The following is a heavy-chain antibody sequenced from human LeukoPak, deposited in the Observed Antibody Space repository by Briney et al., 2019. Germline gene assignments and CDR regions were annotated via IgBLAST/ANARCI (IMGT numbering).Heavy chain of an antibody. V-gene: IGHV3-74*01. CDR3: ASSYGDLDY. D-gene: IGHD4-17*01. CDR1: GFTFSSYW. CDR2: IDSDGSSI. Sequence: PGGSLRLSCAASGFTFSSYWMHWVRQAPGKGLVWVSRIDSDGSSISYADSVKGRFTISRDNAKNTLYLQMNSLRAEDTAVYYCASSYGDLDYWGQGTLVTVSS. J-gene: IGHJ4*02.